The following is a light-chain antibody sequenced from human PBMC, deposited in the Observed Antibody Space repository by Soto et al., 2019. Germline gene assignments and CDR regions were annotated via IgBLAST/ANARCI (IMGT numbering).Light chain of an antibody. J-gene: IGKJ4*01. CDR1: QGLSAS. Sequence: DIQMTQSPSSVSASVGDRVTITCRASQGLSASLAWYQQKPGEAPNLLIYAASTLQSGVPSRFSGSGSETDFTLTINSLHPEDFATYYCQQARGFPPTFGGGTKVEIK. CDR2: AAS. V-gene: IGKV1-12*01. CDR3: QQARGFPPT.